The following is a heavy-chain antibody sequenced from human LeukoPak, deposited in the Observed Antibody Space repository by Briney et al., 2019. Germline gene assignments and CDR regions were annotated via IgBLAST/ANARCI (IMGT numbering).Heavy chain of an antibody. J-gene: IGHJ5*02. V-gene: IGHV3-21*01. CDR3: ARERGQQVRFDP. CDR2: ISTSGDYI. D-gene: IGHD6-13*01. CDR1: GFTFSSYS. Sequence: GGSLTLSCAASGFTFSSYSMNWVRQAPGKGLEWVSSISTSGDYIYYADSVKGRFTMSRDNAKSSLYLQMDSLRAEDTAVYYCARERGQQVRFDPWGQGTLVTVSS.